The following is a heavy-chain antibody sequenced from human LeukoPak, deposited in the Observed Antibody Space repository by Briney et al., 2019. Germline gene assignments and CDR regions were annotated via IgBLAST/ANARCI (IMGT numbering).Heavy chain of an antibody. CDR2: ISGSGTNT. J-gene: IGHJ5*02. D-gene: IGHD3-10*01. V-gene: IGHV3-23*01. CDR1: GFTFSSYA. Sequence: GGSLRLSCAASGFTFSSYAMSWVRQAPGKGLEWVSGISGSGTNTYYADSVKGRFTISRDNSRNLLFLQMSSLRVEDTAVYYCAKRSHYYVSGDYYRDPWGQGTLFTVSS. CDR3: AKRSHYYVSGDYYRDP.